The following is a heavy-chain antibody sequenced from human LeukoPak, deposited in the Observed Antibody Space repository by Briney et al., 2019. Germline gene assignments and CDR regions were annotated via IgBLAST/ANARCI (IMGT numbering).Heavy chain of an antibody. V-gene: IGHV3-30*18. D-gene: IGHD5-12*01. CDR3: AKDPGSYGMDV. CDR2: ISYDGSNK. Sequence: PGRSLRLSCAASGFTFSSYGMHWVRQAPGKGLEWVAVISYDGSNKYYADSVKGRFTISRDYSKNTLYLQMNSLRAEDTAVYYCAKDPGSYGMDVWGQGTTVTVSS. J-gene: IGHJ6*02. CDR1: GFTFSSYG.